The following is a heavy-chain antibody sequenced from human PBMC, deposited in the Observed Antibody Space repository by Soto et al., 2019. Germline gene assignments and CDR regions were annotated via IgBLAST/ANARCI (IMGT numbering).Heavy chain of an antibody. CDR2: IYSGGST. CDR3: ARARLLNYYYYGMDV. Sequence: GGSLRLSCAASGFTVSSNYMSWVRQAPGKGLEWVSVIYSGGSTYYADSVKGRFTISRDNSKNTLYLQMNSLRAEDTAVYYCARARLLNYYYYGMDVWGQGTTVTV. V-gene: IGHV3-53*01. J-gene: IGHJ6*02. CDR1: GFTVSSNY. D-gene: IGHD1-1*01.